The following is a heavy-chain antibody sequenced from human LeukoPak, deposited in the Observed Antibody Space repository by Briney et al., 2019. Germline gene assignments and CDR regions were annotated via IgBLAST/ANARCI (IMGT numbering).Heavy chain of an antibody. CDR2: IYTSGST. D-gene: IGHD6-6*01. CDR3: ARESPYSSSGAFDI. CDR1: GGSISTYY. V-gene: IGHV4-4*07. Sequence: SETLSLTCTVSGGSISTYYWSCIRQPAGKGLEWIGRIYTSGSTDYNPSLKSRVTMSVDTSKNQFSLNLSSVTAADTAVYYCARESPYSSSGAFDIWGQGTMVTVSS. J-gene: IGHJ3*02.